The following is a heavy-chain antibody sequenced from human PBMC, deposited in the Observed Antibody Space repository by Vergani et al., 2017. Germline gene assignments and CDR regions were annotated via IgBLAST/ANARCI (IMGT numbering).Heavy chain of an antibody. D-gene: IGHD3-10*01. CDR2: VHRNGNT. CDR1: GYSVGSGYY. V-gene: IGHV4-38-2*01. Sequence: QVDLQESGPGLVKSSETLSLNCAVSGYSVGSGYYWGWIRQPPGRGLEWIGCVHRNGNTYYTSSLRSRATISRDPSKNQFSLRLTSVIAADTAVYYCARPPPYGSAHVDFWLRGVLVTVSA. CDR3: ARPPPYGSAHVDF. J-gene: IGHJ4*02.